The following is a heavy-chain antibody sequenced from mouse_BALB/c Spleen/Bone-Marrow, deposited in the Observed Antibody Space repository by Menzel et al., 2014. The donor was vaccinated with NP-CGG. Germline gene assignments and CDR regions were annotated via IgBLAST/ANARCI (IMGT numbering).Heavy chain of an antibody. CDR2: IDPANGNT. V-gene: IGHV14-3*02. Sequence: EVQLQQSGAELVQPGASVKLSYTASGFNIKDTYIHWVKQRPEQGLEWIGGIDPANGNTKYDPKFQGKATITADTSSNTACLQLSSLTSEDTAVYYCARDYGRTAWFAYWGQGTLVTVSA. CDR3: ARDYGRTAWFAY. D-gene: IGHD1-1*01. CDR1: GFNIKDTY. J-gene: IGHJ3*01.